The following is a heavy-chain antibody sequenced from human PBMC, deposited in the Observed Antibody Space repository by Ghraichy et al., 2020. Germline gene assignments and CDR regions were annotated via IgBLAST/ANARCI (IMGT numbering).Heavy chain of an antibody. J-gene: IGHJ6*02. CDR3: ARDLIAVAGTDYGMDV. CDR1: GFTFSSYA. V-gene: IGHV3-23*01. CDR2: ISGSGGST. D-gene: IGHD6-19*01. Sequence: LSLTCAASGFTFSSYAMSWVRLAPGKGLEWVSAISGSGGSTYYADSVKGRFTISRDNSKNTLYLQMNSLRAEDTAVYYCARDLIAVAGTDYGMDVWGQGTTVTVSS.